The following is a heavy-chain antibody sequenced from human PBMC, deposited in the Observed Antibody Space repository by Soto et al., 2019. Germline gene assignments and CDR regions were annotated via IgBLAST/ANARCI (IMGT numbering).Heavy chain of an antibody. CDR2: INSDGSVS. J-gene: IGHJ6*03. V-gene: IGHV3-74*01. CDR3: ARGDCVGGSCYSLAGSFYYYMDV. CDR1: GFTFSNYW. D-gene: IGHD2-15*01. Sequence: GGFLRLSCAASGFTFSNYWRYWVRQAPGQGLVWVSRINSDGSVSRYADSVKGRLTISRDNVKNTLYLQMNSLRVEDTAVYYCARGDCVGGSCYSLAGSFYYYMDVWGKGTTVTVSS.